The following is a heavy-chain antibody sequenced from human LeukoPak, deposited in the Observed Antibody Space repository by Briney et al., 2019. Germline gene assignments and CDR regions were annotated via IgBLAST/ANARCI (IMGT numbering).Heavy chain of an antibody. J-gene: IGHJ4*02. Sequence: KASETLSLTCTVSGGSISSGYYWGWIRQPPGKGLEWIGSIYHSGSTYYNPSLKSRVTISVDTSKNQFSLKLSSVTAADTAVYYCARVFGSGSYYMNAYYFDYWGQGTLVTVSS. CDR2: IYHSGST. CDR3: ARVFGSGSYYMNAYYFDY. D-gene: IGHD3-10*01. CDR1: GGSISSGYY. V-gene: IGHV4-38-2*02.